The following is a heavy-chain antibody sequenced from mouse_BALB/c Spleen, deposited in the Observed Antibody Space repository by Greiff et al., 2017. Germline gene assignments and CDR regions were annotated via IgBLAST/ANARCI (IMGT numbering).Heavy chain of an antibody. V-gene: IGHV3-2*02. J-gene: IGHJ2*01. CDR2: ISYSGST. CDR1: GYSITSDYA. Sequence: EVQLVESGPGLVKPSQSLSLTCTVTGYSITSDYAWNWIRQFPGNKLEWMGYISYSGSTSYNPSLKSRISITRDTSKNQFFLQLNSVTTEDTATYYCARRGVRYFFDYWGQGTTLTVSS. CDR3: ARRGVRYFFDY.